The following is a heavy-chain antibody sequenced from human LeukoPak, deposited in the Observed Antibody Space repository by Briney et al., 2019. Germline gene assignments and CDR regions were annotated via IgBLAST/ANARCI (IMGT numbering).Heavy chain of an antibody. V-gene: IGHV1-8*03. CDR1: GYTFTGYY. CDR3: ARETPSRFFDY. J-gene: IGHJ4*02. D-gene: IGHD4-23*01. Sequence: GASVKVSCKASGYTFTGYYMHWVRQAPGQGLEWLGWINPKSGRTGYAQKFQDRITITRNTSISTAYMELSSLGSEDTAVYFCARETPSRFFDYWGQGTLVTVSS. CDR2: INPKSGRT.